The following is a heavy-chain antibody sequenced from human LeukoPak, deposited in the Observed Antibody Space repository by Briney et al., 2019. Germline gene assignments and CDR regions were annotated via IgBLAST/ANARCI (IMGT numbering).Heavy chain of an antibody. Sequence: RGSLRLSCAASGFTFSDHPMNWVRQAQGEGLEWVSCISGGSDSIYYADSVKGRFTISRDNAKNSLYLQMNSLRDEDTAVYFCARDRPPVGAIDYWGQGTLVTVSS. CDR1: GFTFSDHP. CDR2: ISGGSDSI. J-gene: IGHJ4*02. CDR3: ARDRPPVGAIDY. V-gene: IGHV3-48*02. D-gene: IGHD1-26*01.